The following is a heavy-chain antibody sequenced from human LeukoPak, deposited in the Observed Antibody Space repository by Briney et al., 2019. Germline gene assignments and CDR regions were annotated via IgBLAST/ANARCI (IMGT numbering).Heavy chain of an antibody. D-gene: IGHD2-2*02. Sequence: GGSLRLSCVVSGFTFSSGYMHWVRQPPGKGPVWVSRISSDGNNTIYADSVKGRFAISRDDARNTLYLQMNSLRDADTAVYYCARYTGGGVYWGQGTLVTVSS. CDR1: GFTFSSGY. V-gene: IGHV3-74*01. J-gene: IGHJ4*02. CDR3: ARYTGGGVY. CDR2: ISSDGNNT.